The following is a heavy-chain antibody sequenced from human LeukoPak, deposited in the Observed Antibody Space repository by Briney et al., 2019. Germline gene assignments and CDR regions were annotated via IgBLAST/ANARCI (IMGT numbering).Heavy chain of an antibody. D-gene: IGHD1-26*01. CDR3: ARHSGSYSSDYYYMDV. V-gene: IGHV3-20*04. J-gene: IGHJ6*03. CDR1: GFTFSSYA. Sequence: GGSLRLSCAASGFTFSSYAMSWVRQAPGKGLEWVSGINWNGGSTGYADSVKGRFTISRDNAKNSLYLQMNSLRAEDTALYYCARHSGSYSSDYYYMDVWGKGTTVTVSS. CDR2: INWNGGST.